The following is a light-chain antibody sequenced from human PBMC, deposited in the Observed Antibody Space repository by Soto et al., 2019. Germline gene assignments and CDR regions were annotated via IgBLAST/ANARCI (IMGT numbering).Light chain of an antibody. V-gene: IGKV3-15*01. CDR3: QQYNNWPPIT. CDR1: QSVSLS. J-gene: IGKJ5*01. CDR2: GAS. Sequence: EIVLTQSPATLSVSLGDSATLSCRASQSVSLSLAWYQMRPGQPPRLLIYGASTRATDIPARFSGSGSGTEFTLTISSLQSEDFAVYYCQQYNNWPPITFGQGTRLEIK.